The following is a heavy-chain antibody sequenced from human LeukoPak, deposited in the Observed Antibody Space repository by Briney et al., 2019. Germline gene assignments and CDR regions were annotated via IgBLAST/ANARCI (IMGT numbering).Heavy chain of an antibody. CDR1: GGSISSYY. D-gene: IGHD7-27*01. V-gene: IGHV4-59*01. CDR3: ARAVANWVYYFDY. J-gene: IGHJ4*02. Sequence: SETLSLTCTVSGGSISSYYWSWTRQPPGKGLEWIGYIYYSGSTNYNPSLKSRVTISVDTSKNQFSLKLSSVTAADTAVYYCARAVANWVYYFDYWGQGTLVTVSS. CDR2: IYYSGST.